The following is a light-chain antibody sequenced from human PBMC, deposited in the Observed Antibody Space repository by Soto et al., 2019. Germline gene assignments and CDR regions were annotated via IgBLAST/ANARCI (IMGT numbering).Light chain of an antibody. Sequence: EIVLTQSPATLSLSPGERATLSCRASESVSDYIAWYQQKPAQPPRLVIYDTSNRATGVPARFSGSGSGTDFTLTISSLEPEDFAVYYCQQRTNWLTFGGGTKVEIK. CDR2: DTS. CDR1: ESVSDY. V-gene: IGKV3-11*01. CDR3: QQRTNWLT. J-gene: IGKJ4*01.